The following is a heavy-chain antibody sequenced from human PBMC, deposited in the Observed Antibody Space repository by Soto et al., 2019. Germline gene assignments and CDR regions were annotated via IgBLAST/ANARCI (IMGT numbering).Heavy chain of an antibody. Sequence: QVQLVESGGGVVQPGRSLRLSCAASGFTFSSYGMYWVRQAPGKGLEWVARISYDGSDQFYGDSVKGRFTISRDNSKNTLYLQMNSLRSEDTALYYCANDTGADYWGQGTVVTVSA. CDR2: ISYDGSDQ. CDR1: GFTFSSYG. J-gene: IGHJ4*02. V-gene: IGHV3-30*18. D-gene: IGHD3-10*01. CDR3: ANDTGADY.